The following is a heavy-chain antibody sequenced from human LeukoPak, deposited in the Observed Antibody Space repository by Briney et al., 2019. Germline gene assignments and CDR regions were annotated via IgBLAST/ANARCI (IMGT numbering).Heavy chain of an antibody. CDR3: ARAIQPLIVAAVGAFDI. Sequence: SGTLSLTCAVSGGSISSANWWSWVRQPPGKGLEWIGEIHHSGSTNHNPSLRSRVTISVDKSNNQFSLKLSSVTAADTAVYYCARAIQPLIVAAVGAFDIWGQGTMVTVSS. D-gene: IGHD3-22*01. V-gene: IGHV4-4*02. J-gene: IGHJ3*02. CDR1: GGSISSANW. CDR2: IHHSGST.